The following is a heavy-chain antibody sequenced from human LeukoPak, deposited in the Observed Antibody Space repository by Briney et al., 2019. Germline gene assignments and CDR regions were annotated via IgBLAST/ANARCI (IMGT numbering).Heavy chain of an antibody. CDR1: GYTFTGYY. Sequence: ASVTVSCKASGYTFTGYYMHWVRQAPGQGLEWMGWINPNSGGTNYAQKFQGRATMTRDTSISTAYMELSRLRSDDTAVYYCAREGNDYGDHDPFFDYWGQGTLVTVSS. CDR2: INPNSGGT. V-gene: IGHV1-2*02. D-gene: IGHD4-17*01. CDR3: AREGNDYGDHDPFFDY. J-gene: IGHJ4*02.